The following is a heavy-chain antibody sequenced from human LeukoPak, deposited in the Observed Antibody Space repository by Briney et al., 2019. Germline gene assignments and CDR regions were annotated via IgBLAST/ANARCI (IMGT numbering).Heavy chain of an antibody. D-gene: IGHD6-19*01. V-gene: IGHV3-23*01. CDR1: RFTLCRYA. Sequence: GRTLSLSRAASRFTLCRYAMSLGRHTPGRGVEWVSAISGSGGSTYYADSVKGWFTTSRDNSKNTLYLQMNSLRAEDTAVYYCAKDLAVAGIRGGAFDIWGQGTMVTVSS. CDR2: ISGSGGST. J-gene: IGHJ3*02. CDR3: AKDLAVAGIRGGAFDI.